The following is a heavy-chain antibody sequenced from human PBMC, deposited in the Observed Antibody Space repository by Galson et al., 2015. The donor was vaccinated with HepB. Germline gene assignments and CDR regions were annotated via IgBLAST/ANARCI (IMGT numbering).Heavy chain of an antibody. Sequence: SLRLSCAASGFTLTNHGMHWVRQAPGKGLEWVAVIWNDGSNKNYAESVKGRFTISRDKSKNTVSLQMSSLRAEDTAMYYCARGMIWNLGYEFDSWGQGTLVTVSA. CDR3: ARGMIWNLGYEFDS. V-gene: IGHV3-33*01. CDR1: GFTLTNHG. CDR2: IWNDGSNK. J-gene: IGHJ4*02. D-gene: IGHD3-16*01.